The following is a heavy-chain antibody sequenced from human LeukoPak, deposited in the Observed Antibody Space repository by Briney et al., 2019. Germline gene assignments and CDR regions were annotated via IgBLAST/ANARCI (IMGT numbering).Heavy chain of an antibody. CDR2: IYHSGST. V-gene: IGHV4-30-2*01. J-gene: IGHJ5*02. Sequence: SETLSLTCAVYGGSFSGYYWSWIRQPPGKGLEWIGYIYHSGSTYYNPSLKSRVTISVDRSKNQFSLKLSSVTAADTAVYYCARDQSYSSSRMGPWFDPWGQGTLVTVSS. D-gene: IGHD6-13*01. CDR1: GGSFSGYY. CDR3: ARDQSYSSSRMGPWFDP.